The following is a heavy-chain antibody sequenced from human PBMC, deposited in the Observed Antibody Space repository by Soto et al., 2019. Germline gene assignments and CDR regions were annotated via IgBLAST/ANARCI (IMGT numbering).Heavy chain of an antibody. Sequence: QVQLQESGPGLVKPSQTLSLTCTVSGGSISSGGYYWSWIRQHPGKGLEWIGYIYYSGSTYYNPSLKSRVTISVCTSKNQFSLKLSSVTAADTAVYYCARGMGPDPPIVVVPAAPDAWCQGTLVTVSS. V-gene: IGHV4-31*03. D-gene: IGHD2-2*01. CDR3: ARGMGPDPPIVVVPAAPDA. CDR2: IYYSGST. J-gene: IGHJ5*02. CDR1: GGSISSGGYY.